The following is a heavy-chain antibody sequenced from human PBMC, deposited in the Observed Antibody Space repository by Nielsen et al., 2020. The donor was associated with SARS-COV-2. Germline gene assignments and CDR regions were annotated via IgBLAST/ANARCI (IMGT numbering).Heavy chain of an antibody. CDR2: ISWNSGSI. CDR1: GFTFSSLW. J-gene: IGHJ4*02. V-gene: IGHV3-9*01. D-gene: IGHD2-15*01. CDR3: AKDTGFCSGGSCYSEGIGY. Sequence: GGSLRLSCAASGFTFSSLWMSWVRQVPGKGLEWVSGISWNSGSIGYADSVKGRFTISRDNAKNSLYLQMNSLRAEDTALYYCAKDTGFCSGGSCYSEGIGYWGQGTLVTVSS.